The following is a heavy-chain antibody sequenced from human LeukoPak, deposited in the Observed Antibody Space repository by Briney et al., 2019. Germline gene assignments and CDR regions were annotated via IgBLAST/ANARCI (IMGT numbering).Heavy chain of an antibody. D-gene: IGHD3-3*01. CDR2: ISYSGGT. V-gene: IGHV4-59*01. Sequence: SETLSLTCTVSGGSISNYYWSWIRQPPGKGLEWIGHISYSGGTDHNPSLKSRVTISLDTSKNRFSLKLSSVTAADTAMYYCARLRKIFGVVIHDAFDIWGQGTMVTVSS. CDR3: ARLRKIFGVVIHDAFDI. J-gene: IGHJ3*02. CDR1: GGSISNYY.